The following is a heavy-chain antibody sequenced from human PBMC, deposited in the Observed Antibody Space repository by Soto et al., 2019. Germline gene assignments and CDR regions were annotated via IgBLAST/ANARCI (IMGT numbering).Heavy chain of an antibody. D-gene: IGHD6-13*01. CDR3: ARDLTRPIAAAGTTDY. V-gene: IGHV3-30-3*01. J-gene: IGHJ4*02. CDR2: ISYDGSNK. CDR1: GFTFSSYA. Sequence: GGSLRLSCAASGFTFSSYAMHWVRQAPGKGLEWVAVISYDGSNKYYADSVKGRFTISRDNSKNTLYLQMNSLRAEDTAVYYCARDLTRPIAAAGTTDYWGQGTLVTVSS.